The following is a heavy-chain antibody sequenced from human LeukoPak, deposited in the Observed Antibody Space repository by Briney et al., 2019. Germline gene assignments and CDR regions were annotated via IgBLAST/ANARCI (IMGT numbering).Heavy chain of an antibody. V-gene: IGHV3-23*01. J-gene: IGHJ4*02. Sequence: HPGGSLRLSCAASGFTFSSYAMSWVRQAPGKGLEWVSAISGSGGSTYYADSAKGRFTISRDNSKNTLYLQMNSLRAEDTAVYYCAKDLEFRAYSSSGLDYWGQGTLVTVSS. CDR3: AKDLEFRAYSSSGLDY. CDR2: ISGSGGST. CDR1: GFTFSSYA. D-gene: IGHD6-6*01.